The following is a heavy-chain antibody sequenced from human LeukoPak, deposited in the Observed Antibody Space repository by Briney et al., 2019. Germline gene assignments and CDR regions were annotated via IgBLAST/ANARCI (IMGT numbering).Heavy chain of an antibody. CDR3: ARAHFYSGSYQYYFDY. J-gene: IGHJ4*02. V-gene: IGHV3-48*03. D-gene: IGHD1-26*01. Sequence: GGSLRLSCAASGFTFSSYEMNWVRQAPGKGLEWVSYISSSGSTIYYADSVKGRFTISRDNAKNSLYLQMNSLRAEDTAVYYCARAHFYSGSYQYYFDYWGQGTLVTVSS. CDR1: GFTFSSYE. CDR2: ISSSGSTI.